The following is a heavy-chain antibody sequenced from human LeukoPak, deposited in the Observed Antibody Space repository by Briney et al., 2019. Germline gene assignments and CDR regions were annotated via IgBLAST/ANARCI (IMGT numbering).Heavy chain of an antibody. CDR1: GFTFSSYA. CDR2: IKQDGSEK. D-gene: IGHD6-6*01. V-gene: IGHV3-7*01. Sequence: PGGSLRLSCAASGFTFSSYAMSWVRQAPGKGLEWVANIKQDGSEKYYVDSVKGRFTISRDNAKNSLYQQMNSLRAEDTAVYYCARESEYSSSSATPDYWGQGTLVTVSS. J-gene: IGHJ4*02. CDR3: ARESEYSSSSATPDY.